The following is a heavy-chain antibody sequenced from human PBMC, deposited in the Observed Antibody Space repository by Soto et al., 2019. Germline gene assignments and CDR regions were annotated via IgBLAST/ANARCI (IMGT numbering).Heavy chain of an antibody. D-gene: IGHD3-22*01. CDR3: TRLGGFYQALDY. CDR1: GGSLSGYY. CDR2: IYYAGTT. Sequence: ETLSLTCSISGGSLSGYYWAWTRQPPGKGLEWIGYIYYAGTTTYNPSLKNRVTISLDTPKNHFSLKMDSVTAADTAVYYCTRLGGFYQALDYWGQGTLVTVSS. V-gene: IGHV4-59*08. J-gene: IGHJ4*02.